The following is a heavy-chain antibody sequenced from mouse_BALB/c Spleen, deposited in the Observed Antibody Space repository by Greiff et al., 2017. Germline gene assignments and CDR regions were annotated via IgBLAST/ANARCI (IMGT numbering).Heavy chain of an antibody. D-gene: IGHD1-1*01. CDR3: ARGEDYYGSRFAY. CDR2: ISSGGSYT. J-gene: IGHJ3*01. CDR1: GFTFSSYA. V-gene: IGHV5-9-4*01. Sequence: EVKLVESGGGLVKPGGSLKLSCAASGFTFSSYAMSWVRQSPEKRLEWVAEISSGGSYTYYPDTVTGRFTISRDNAKNTLYLEMSSLRSEDTAMYYCARGEDYYGSRFAYWGQGTLVTVSA.